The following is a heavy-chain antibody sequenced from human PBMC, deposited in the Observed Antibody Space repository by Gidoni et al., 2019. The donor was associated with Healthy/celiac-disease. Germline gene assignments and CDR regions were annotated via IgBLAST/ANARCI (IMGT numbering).Heavy chain of an antibody. J-gene: IGHJ4*02. Sequence: EVQLLESGGGLVQPGESLRLSCAASGLTFSSYAMSWVRQAPGKGLEWVSAISGSGGSTYYADSVKGRFTISRDNSKNTLYLQMNSLRAEDTAVYYCAKGDTMIVAERDWGQGTLVTVSS. CDR1: GLTFSSYA. CDR3: AKGDTMIVAERD. CDR2: ISGSGGST. V-gene: IGHV3-23*01. D-gene: IGHD3-22*01.